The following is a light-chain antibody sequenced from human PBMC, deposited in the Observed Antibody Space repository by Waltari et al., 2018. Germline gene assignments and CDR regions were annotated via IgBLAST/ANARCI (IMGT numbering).Light chain of an antibody. CDR1: QSVSSD. J-gene: IGKJ2*01. V-gene: IGKV3D-15*01. CDR2: GAS. Sequence: EIVMTQPPATLSVSPGERATLSCRASQSVSSDLAWYKQKPGQAPRLLIYGASTRATGSPARFSGSGAGTEFTLTSSSLQSEDFACYYCQQYNNWPPDTFGQGTKLEIK. CDR3: QQYNNWPPDT.